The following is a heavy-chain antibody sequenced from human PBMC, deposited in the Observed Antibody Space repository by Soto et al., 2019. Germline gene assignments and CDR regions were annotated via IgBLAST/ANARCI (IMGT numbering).Heavy chain of an antibody. J-gene: IGHJ4*02. CDR3: ASCHDYGDHAADY. V-gene: IGHV3-33*01. D-gene: IGHD4-17*01. CDR2: IWYDGSNK. Sequence: QVQLVESGGGVVQPGRSLRLSCTASGFTFSNYARHWVRQAPGKGLEWVAVIWYDGSNKYYADSVKGRFTISRDNSKNTLYLQMNSLRAEDTAVYYCASCHDYGDHAADYWGQGTLVTVSS. CDR1: GFTFSNYA.